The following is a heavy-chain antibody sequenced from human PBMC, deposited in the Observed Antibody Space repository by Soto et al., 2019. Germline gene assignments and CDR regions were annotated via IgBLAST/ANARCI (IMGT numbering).Heavy chain of an antibody. V-gene: IGHV1-46*01. CDR1: GYTFTSYY. Sequence: ASVKVSCKASGYTFTSYYMHWVRQAPGQGLEWMGIINPSGGSTSYAQKFRGRVTMTRDTSTSTVYMELSSLRSEDTAVYYCAREPDYDILTGYSSDYWGQGTLVTVSS. CDR2: INPSGGST. D-gene: IGHD3-9*01. CDR3: AREPDYDILTGYSSDY. J-gene: IGHJ4*02.